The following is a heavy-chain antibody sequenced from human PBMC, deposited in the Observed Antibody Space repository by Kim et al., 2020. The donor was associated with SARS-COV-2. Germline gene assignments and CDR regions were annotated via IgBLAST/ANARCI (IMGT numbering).Heavy chain of an antibody. Sequence: GGSLRLSCAASGFTFSSYEMNWVRQAPGKGLEWVAYISSSGSSTIYNADSVKGRVTISRDNAKDSLHLQMNSLRGDDTGVYYCAGGPRVNGKIGYWGQGTLVTVSS. J-gene: IGHJ4*02. V-gene: IGHV3-48*03. CDR3: AGGPRVNGKIGY. CDR1: GFTFSSYE. CDR2: ISSSGSSTI. D-gene: IGHD5-18*01.